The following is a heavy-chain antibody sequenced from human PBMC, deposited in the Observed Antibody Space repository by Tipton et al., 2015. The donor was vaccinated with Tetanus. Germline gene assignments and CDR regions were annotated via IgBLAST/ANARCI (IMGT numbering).Heavy chain of an antibody. D-gene: IGHD1-1*01. V-gene: IGHV1-2*02. Sequence: QVQLVQSGPEVKKPGASVKVSCKASGYTFTGYYIHWVRQAPGQGLEWMGWINPNSGGTNYAQKFQGRVTMTGDTSISTAYMELSSLTSEDTAVYYCARDWTGTGVDDAFDLWGQGTVVTVSS. CDR2: INPNSGGT. CDR3: ARDWTGTGVDDAFDL. CDR1: GYTFTGYY. J-gene: IGHJ3*01.